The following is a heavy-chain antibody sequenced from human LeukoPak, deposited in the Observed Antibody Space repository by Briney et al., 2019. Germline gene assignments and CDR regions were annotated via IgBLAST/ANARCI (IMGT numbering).Heavy chain of an antibody. CDR2: FVPLSGTP. Sequence: ASVTVSCKASGGSFINSFISWVRHAHGQGLEWMGGFVPLSGTPNYAQKFQGRVSITADISTNTAYMEVTSLTSTDTAVYYCAKWGDGYYWGQGTLVTVSS. CDR1: GGSFINSF. D-gene: IGHD5-24*01. J-gene: IGHJ4*02. V-gene: IGHV1-69*06. CDR3: AKWGDGYY.